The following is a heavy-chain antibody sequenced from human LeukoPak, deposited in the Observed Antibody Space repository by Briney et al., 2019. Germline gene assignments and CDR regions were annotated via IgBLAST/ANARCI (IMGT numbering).Heavy chain of an antibody. CDR1: GYTFTSYG. CDR2: ISAYNGNT. CDR3: ARGDYDILTGYYPFDY. J-gene: IGHJ4*02. D-gene: IGHD3-9*01. Sequence: ASVKVSCKASGYTFTSYGISCVRQAPGQGLEWMGWISAYNGNTNYAQKLQGRVTMTTDTSTSTAYMELRSLRSDDTAVYYCARGDYDILTGYYPFDYWGQGTLVTVSS. V-gene: IGHV1-18*04.